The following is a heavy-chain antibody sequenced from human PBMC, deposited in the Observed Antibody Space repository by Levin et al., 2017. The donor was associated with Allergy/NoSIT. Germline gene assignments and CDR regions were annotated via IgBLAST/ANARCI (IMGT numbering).Heavy chain of an antibody. CDR2: IIPIFGTA. J-gene: IGHJ3*02. Sequence: SVKVSCKASGGTFSSYAISWVRQAPGQGLEWMGGIIPIFGTANYAQKFQGRVTITADESTSTAYMELSSLRSEDTAVYYCARDFTDSSPDNDAFDIWGQGTMVTVSS. CDR3: ARDFTDSSPDNDAFDI. D-gene: IGHD6-13*01. CDR1: GGTFSSYA. V-gene: IGHV1-69*13.